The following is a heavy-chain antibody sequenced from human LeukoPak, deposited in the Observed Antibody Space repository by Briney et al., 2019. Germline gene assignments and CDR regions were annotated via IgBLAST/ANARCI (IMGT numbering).Heavy chain of an antibody. CDR2: IGSSGSTI. Sequence: PGGSLRLSCAASGFTFSSYEMNWVRQAPGKGLEWVSYIGSSGSTIYYADSVKGRFTISRDNSKNTLYLQMNSLRAEDTAVYYCAKDYYYGSGSYMDVWGKGTTVTISS. CDR1: GFTFSSYE. V-gene: IGHV3-48*03. J-gene: IGHJ6*03. CDR3: AKDYYYGSGSYMDV. D-gene: IGHD3-10*01.